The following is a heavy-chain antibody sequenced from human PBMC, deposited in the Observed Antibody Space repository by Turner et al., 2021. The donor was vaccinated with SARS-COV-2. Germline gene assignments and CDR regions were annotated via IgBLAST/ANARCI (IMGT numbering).Heavy chain of an antibody. J-gene: IGHJ4*02. V-gene: IGHV1-8*01. D-gene: IGHD5-18*01. CDR2: MNPNSGNT. CDR1: GYTFTSYD. CDR3: ARTFTAMVRADY. Sequence: QVQLVQSGAEVKKPGASVKVSCKASGYTFTSYDINWVRQATGQGLEWMGWMNPNSGNTGYAQKFQGRVTMTRNTSISTAYIELSSLRSDHTAVYYCARTFTAMVRADYWGQGTLVTVSS.